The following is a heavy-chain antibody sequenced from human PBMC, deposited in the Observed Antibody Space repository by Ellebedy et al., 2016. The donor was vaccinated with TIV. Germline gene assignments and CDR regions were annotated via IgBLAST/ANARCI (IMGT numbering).Heavy chain of an antibody. CDR1: GYSFTHYW. V-gene: IGHV5-10-1*01. CDR3: GRIIGSAVADT. D-gene: IGHD6-19*01. J-gene: IGHJ4*02. CDR2: IDPSDSHA. Sequence: KVSCKGSGYSFTHYWISWVRQMPGKGLEWMGRIDPSDSHANYSPSFQGHVTVSIDKSISTSYLQWSSLKASDTAMYYCGRIIGSAVADTWGQGTLVTVSS.